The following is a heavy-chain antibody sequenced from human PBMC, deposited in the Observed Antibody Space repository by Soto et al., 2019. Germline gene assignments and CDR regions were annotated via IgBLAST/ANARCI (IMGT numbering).Heavy chain of an antibody. J-gene: IGHJ6*02. V-gene: IGHV3-7*03. CDR2: IKQDGSEK. CDR1: GFTFSSYW. Sequence: PGGSLRLSCAASGFTFSSYWMSWVRQAPGKGLEWVANIKQDGSEKYYVDSVKGRFTISRDNAKNSLYLQMNSLRAEDTAVYYCARSSTSYYYYYGRDVWGQGTTVTVSS. D-gene: IGHD2-2*01. CDR3: ARSSTSYYYYYGRDV.